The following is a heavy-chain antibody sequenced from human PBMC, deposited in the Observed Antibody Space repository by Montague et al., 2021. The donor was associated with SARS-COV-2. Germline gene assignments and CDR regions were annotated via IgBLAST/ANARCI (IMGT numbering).Heavy chain of an antibody. V-gene: IGHV4-4*07. J-gene: IGHJ2*01. Sequence: SETRSLTCSVSGDSISRYYWSWIRQSDGKGLKWIGRIYTGGYVNXNPALQSRVSMSVDTSKSQVSLNVTSVTAADTAVYYCARAIWHLDVWGRGILVTVSS. CDR1: GDSISRYY. CDR2: IYTGGYV. CDR3: ARAIWHLDV.